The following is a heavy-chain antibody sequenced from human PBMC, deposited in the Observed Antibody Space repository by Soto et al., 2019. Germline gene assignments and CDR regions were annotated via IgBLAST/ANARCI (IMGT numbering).Heavy chain of an antibody. Sequence: GGSLRLSCAASGFTFSSYSMNWVRQAPGKGLEWVSSISSSSSYIYYADSVKGRFTISRDNAKNSLYLQMNSLRAEDTAVYYCARDGCSSTSCYEVLGALYYYYYGMDVWGQGTTVTVSS. CDR1: GFTFSSYS. J-gene: IGHJ6*02. V-gene: IGHV3-21*01. CDR2: ISSSSSYI. CDR3: ARDGCSSTSCYEVLGALYYYYYGMDV. D-gene: IGHD2-2*01.